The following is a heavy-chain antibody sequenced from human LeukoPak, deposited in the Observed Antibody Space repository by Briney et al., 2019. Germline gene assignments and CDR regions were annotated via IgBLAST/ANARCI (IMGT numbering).Heavy chain of an antibody. CDR3: ARRGMAARSTIGNFDI. Sequence: PSETLSLTSTVSVDSISSSYWSWIRHPPGRGLEWIGYIFYTGSTNYNPSLKSRVTMSVDTSKNQFSLNLNSVTAADTAVYYCARRGMAARSTIGNFDIWGQGTMVTVSS. V-gene: IGHV4-59*08. D-gene: IGHD5/OR15-5a*01. CDR1: VDSISSSY. J-gene: IGHJ3*02. CDR2: IFYTGST.